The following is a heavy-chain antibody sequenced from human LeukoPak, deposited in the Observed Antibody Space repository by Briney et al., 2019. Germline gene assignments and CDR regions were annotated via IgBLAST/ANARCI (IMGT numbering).Heavy chain of an antibody. Sequence: PGGSLRLSCAASGFTFSSYSMNSVRQAPGKGLEWVSAISDRGDSTFYADSVKGRFTISRDTSKNTLYLQMNSLKTEDTAVYYCGKVKYTSSWYCDSWGQGTLVTVSS. J-gene: IGHJ4*02. CDR3: GKVKYTSSWYCDS. V-gene: IGHV3-23*01. D-gene: IGHD6-13*01. CDR2: ISDRGDST. CDR1: GFTFSSYS.